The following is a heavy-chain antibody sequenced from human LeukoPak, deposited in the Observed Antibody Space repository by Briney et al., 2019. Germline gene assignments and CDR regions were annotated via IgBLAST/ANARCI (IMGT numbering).Heavy chain of an antibody. CDR3: ARDFGDYGGFDY. CDR2: INPNSGGT. D-gene: IGHD4-17*01. V-gene: IGHV1-2*02. Sequence: GASVKVSCKASGYTFTGYYMHWVRQAPGQGLEWMGWINPNSGGTNYAQKFQGRVTMTRDTSISTAYMELSRLGSDDTAVYYCARDFGDYGGFDYWGQGTLVTVSS. CDR1: GYTFTGYY. J-gene: IGHJ4*02.